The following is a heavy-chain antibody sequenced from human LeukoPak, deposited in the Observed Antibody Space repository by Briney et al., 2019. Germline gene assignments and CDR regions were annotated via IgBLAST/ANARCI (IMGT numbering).Heavy chain of an antibody. D-gene: IGHD2-2*01. CDR3: AGRDIVVVPAARDYAFDI. Sequence: PGESLKISCKASGYSFTSFWIGWVRQMPGKGLEWMGIIYPGDSDTRYSPSFQGQVTISADKSISTAYLQWSSLKASDTAVYYCAGRDIVVVPAARDYAFDIWGQGTMVTVSS. V-gene: IGHV5-51*01. CDR2: IYPGDSDT. J-gene: IGHJ3*02. CDR1: GYSFTSFW.